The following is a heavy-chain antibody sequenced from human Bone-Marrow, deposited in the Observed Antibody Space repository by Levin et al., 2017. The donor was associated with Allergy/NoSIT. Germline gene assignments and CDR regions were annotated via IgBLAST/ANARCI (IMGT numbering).Heavy chain of an antibody. J-gene: IGHJ4*02. CDR3: AKDLTGPTDY. V-gene: IGHV3-30*18. Sequence: SCSGSGFTFSHYGMHWVRQAPGKGLEWVTVISYDGNNRYYADSVKGRFTASRDNSQNTSYLLMNSLRTDDTAVYYCAKDLTGPTDYWGQGTLVTVSS. D-gene: IGHD3-9*01. CDR2: ISYDGNNR. CDR1: GFTFSHYG.